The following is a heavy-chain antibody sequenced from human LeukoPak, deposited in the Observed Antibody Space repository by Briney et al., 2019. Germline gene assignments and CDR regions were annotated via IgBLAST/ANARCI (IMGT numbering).Heavy chain of an antibody. D-gene: IGHD2-8*01. J-gene: IGHJ4*02. V-gene: IGHV3-48*03. CDR2: IRSRGSNI. CDR3: ARETNGYYFDY. CDR1: GFTFSSCE. Sequence: PGGSLRLSCAVSGFTFSSCEMNWVRQAPGKGPEWVSYIRSRGSNIYSADSVMGRFTISRENAKTSLYLQMNNLRAEDTAVYYCARETNGYYFDYWGQGTLVTVSS.